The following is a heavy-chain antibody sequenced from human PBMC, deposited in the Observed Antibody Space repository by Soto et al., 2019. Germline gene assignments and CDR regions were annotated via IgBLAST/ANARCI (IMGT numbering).Heavy chain of an antibody. V-gene: IGHV3-23*01. D-gene: IGHD6-19*01. CDR3: AKADGEQWLVPHLDN. CDR2: ISCCGGST. Sequence: EVQLLESGGGVVQPWGSLILSCVASGFNFKKFAMAWVRQAPGEGLEWVSGISCCGGSTSYADSVKGRFSIARDDSKNTLSLQMNSLRVEDTAQYYCAKADGEQWLVPHLDNWGQGTLVTVS. CDR1: GFNFKKFA. J-gene: IGHJ4*02.